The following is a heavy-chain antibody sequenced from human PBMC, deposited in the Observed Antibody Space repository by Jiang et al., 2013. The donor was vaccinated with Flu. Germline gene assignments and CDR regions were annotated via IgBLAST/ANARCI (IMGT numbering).Heavy chain of an antibody. Sequence: GAEVKKPGESLKISCRGSGYVFSGHWIVWVRQMPGKGLEWLGIIYPDNSDTRYSPSFQGQVTISVDKSINTAYLQWTSLEASDTGIYYCARITGTMSLISVWFDPWGQGTLVTVSS. CDR2: IYPDNSDT. CDR1: GYVFSGHW. CDR3: ARITGTMSLISVWFDP. J-gene: IGHJ5*02. D-gene: IGHD1/OR15-1a*01. V-gene: IGHV5-51*03.